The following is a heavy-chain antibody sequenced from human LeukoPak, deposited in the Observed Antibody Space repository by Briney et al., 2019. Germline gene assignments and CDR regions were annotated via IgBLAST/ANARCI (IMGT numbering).Heavy chain of an antibody. J-gene: IGHJ4*02. Sequence: GGSLRLSCAASGFTFSSYEMNWVRQAPGKGLEWVSYISSSGSTIYYADSVKGRFTISRDNSKNTLYLQMNSLRPEDTAVYYCAKVRTYYYASPPDYWGQGTLVTVSS. CDR1: GFTFSSYE. V-gene: IGHV3-48*03. CDR2: ISSSGSTI. D-gene: IGHD3-10*01. CDR3: AKVRTYYYASPPDY.